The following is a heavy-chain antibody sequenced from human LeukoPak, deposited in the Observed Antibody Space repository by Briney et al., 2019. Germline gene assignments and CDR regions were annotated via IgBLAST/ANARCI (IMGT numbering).Heavy chain of an antibody. J-gene: IGHJ4*02. CDR3: ARQQIYYYGSGSYHARSNGDFDY. Sequence: SETLSLTCTVSGGSISSSSYYWGWIRQPPGKGLEWIGSIYYSGSTYYNPSLKSRVTISVDTSKNQFSLKLSSVTAADTAVYYCARQQIYYYGSGSYHARSNGDFDYWGQGTLVTVSS. D-gene: IGHD3-10*01. CDR2: IYYSGST. CDR1: GGSISSSSYY. V-gene: IGHV4-39*01.